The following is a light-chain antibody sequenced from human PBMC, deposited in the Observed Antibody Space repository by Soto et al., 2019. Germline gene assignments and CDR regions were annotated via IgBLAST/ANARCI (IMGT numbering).Light chain of an antibody. CDR3: QQATSFPRLT. V-gene: IGKV1-12*01. CDR1: QHISSW. CDR2: AAS. J-gene: IGKJ4*01. Sequence: DIQMTQSPSSVSASVGDRVTITCRASQHISSWLAWYQQKPGKAPKLLIYAASSLQSGVPSRFSGSGSGTEFSLTVSSLQPEDFATYYCQQATSFPRLTFGGGTNVVIK.